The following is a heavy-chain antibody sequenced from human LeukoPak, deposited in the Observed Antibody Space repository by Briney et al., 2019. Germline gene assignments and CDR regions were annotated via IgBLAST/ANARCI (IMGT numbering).Heavy chain of an antibody. V-gene: IGHV4-59*01. J-gene: IGHJ6*02. CDR2: IYYSGST. CDR1: GGSISSYY. D-gene: IGHD1-1*01. CDR3: ARENRYTGYYTMDV. Sequence: PSETLSLTCTVSGGSISSYYWSWIRQPPGKGLEWIGYIYYSGSTNYNPSLKSRVTISVDTSKNQFSLKLSSVTAADTAVYYCARENRYTGYYTMDVWGQGTTVTVSS.